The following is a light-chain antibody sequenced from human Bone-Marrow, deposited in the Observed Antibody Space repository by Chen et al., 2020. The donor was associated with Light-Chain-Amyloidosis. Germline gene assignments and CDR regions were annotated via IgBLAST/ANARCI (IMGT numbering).Light chain of an antibody. V-gene: IGLV1-51*01. J-gene: IGLJ2*01. CDR1: SSNIGNNY. CDR3: GTLESSLSAVV. CDR2: DNN. Sequence: QSVLTQPPSVSAAPGQKVTISCSGSSSNIGNNYVYWYQQLPGTAPKLLIYDNNKRPSGVPDRFSGSNSGTSSTLGISGLQTGDEAVYYCGTLESSLSAVVFGGGTKLTVL.